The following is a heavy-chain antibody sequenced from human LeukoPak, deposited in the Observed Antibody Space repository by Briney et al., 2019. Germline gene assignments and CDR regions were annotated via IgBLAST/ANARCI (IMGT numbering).Heavy chain of an antibody. CDR1: GYTFTTYY. J-gene: IGHJ4*02. CDR2: INPSGSGA. V-gene: IGHV1-46*01. D-gene: IGHD3-22*01. Sequence: ASVKVSCKASGYTFTTYYIHWVRQVAGQGPEWMGRINPSGSGASYAQKFQGRLTITTDTSTSTVYMELSSLRSEDTALYYCARLPYDSSSYYLDYWGQGTLLTVSS. CDR3: ARLPYDSSSYYLDY.